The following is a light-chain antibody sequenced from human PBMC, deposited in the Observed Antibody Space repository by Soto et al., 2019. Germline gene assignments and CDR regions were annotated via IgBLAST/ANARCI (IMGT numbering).Light chain of an antibody. CDR1: SSDVGAYDY. V-gene: IGLV2-8*01. Sequence: QSLLTQPPPASGSPGQSVTISCTGTSSDVGAYDYVSWYQQHPGKAPKLMIYEINKRPSGVPDRFSGSKSGNTASLTVSGLQAEDEADYYCSSFAGSNNFPYVFGTGTKVTVL. CDR3: SSFAGSNNFPYV. J-gene: IGLJ1*01. CDR2: EIN.